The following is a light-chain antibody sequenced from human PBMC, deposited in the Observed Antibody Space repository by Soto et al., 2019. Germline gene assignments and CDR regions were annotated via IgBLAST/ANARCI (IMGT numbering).Light chain of an antibody. CDR1: QGIANY. CDR2: DAS. V-gene: IGKV1-16*01. Sequence: DIHMTQSPSSLSASVGDRVTITCRASQGIANYLAWFQQKPGKAPKSLIYDASTLQSGVTSRFSGSGSGTDFTLTISSLQPEDFATYYCQQYNNLYTFGQGTKLEIK. CDR3: QQYNNLYT. J-gene: IGKJ2*01.